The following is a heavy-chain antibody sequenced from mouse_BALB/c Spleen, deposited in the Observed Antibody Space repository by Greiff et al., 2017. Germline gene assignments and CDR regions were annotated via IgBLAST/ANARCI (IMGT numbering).Heavy chain of an antibody. V-gene: IGHV3-2*02. CDR1: GYSITSDYA. J-gene: IGHJ1*01. Sequence: EVQLQESGPGLVKPSQSLSLTCTVTGYSITSDYAWNWIRQFPGNKLEWMGYISYSGSTSYNPSLKSRISITRDTSKNQFFLQLNSVTTEDTATYYCARDYGYGYFDVWGAGTTVTVSS. CDR2: ISYSGST. D-gene: IGHD1-1*01. CDR3: ARDYGYGYFDV.